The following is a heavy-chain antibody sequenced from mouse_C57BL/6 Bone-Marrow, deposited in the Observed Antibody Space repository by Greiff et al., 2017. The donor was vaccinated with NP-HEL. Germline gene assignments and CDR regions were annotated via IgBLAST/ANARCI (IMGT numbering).Heavy chain of an antibody. Sequence: VQLQQSGPELVKPGASVKISCKASGYSFTGYYMNWVKQSPEKSLEWIGEINPSTGGTTYNQKFKAQATLTVDKSSSTAYMQLKSLTSEDSAVYYCAKKFYYGSSGSYWYFDVWGTGTTVTVSS. V-gene: IGHV1-42*01. CDR1: GYSFTGYY. CDR2: INPSTGGT. J-gene: IGHJ1*03. CDR3: AKKFYYGSSGSYWYFDV. D-gene: IGHD1-1*01.